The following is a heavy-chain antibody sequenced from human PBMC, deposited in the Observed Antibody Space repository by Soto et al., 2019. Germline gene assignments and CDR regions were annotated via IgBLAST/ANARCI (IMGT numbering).Heavy chain of an antibody. D-gene: IGHD6-19*01. V-gene: IGHV5-51*01. CDR1: GYRFSTYG. CDR3: ARLTAVAGRFDY. CDR2: IYPGDSDT. J-gene: IGHJ4*01. Sequence: PGESLKISCESAGYRFSTYGIAWVRPMPGKGLEWMGIIYPGDSDTRYSPSFQGQVTISADKSISTAYLHWSSLKASDTTMYYCARLTAVAGRFDYWGQGTLVTVSS.